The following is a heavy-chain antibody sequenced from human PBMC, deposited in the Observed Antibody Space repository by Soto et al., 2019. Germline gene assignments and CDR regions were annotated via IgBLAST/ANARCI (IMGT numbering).Heavy chain of an antibody. J-gene: IGHJ6*02. V-gene: IGHV4-31*03. Sequence: SETLSLTCTVSGGSISSGGYYWSWIRQHPGKGLEWIGYIYYSGSTYCNPSLKSRVTISVDTSKNQFSLKLSSVTAADTAVYYCARDRGADRGYYYGMDVWGQGTTVTVSS. CDR1: GGSISSGGYY. CDR3: ARDRGADRGYYYGMDV. CDR2: IYYSGST. D-gene: IGHD1-26*01.